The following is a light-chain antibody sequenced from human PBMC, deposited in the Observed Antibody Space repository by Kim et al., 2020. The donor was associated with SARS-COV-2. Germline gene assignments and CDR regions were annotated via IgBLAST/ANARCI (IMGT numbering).Light chain of an antibody. J-gene: IGLJ3*02. Sequence: QSALTQPRSVSGSPGQSVTISCTGTSSDVGYYDLVSWYQQLPGKAPTLMICDVNKRPSGVPDRFSGSKSGNTASLTISGLQAEDEADYYCCSYAGSYTWVFGGGTQLTVL. CDR2: DVN. CDR1: SSDVGYYDL. V-gene: IGLV2-11*01. CDR3: CSYAGSYTWV.